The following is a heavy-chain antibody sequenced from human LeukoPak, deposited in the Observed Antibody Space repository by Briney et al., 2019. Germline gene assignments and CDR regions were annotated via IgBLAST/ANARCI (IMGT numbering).Heavy chain of an antibody. CDR2: ISGSGGST. CDR3: MSLWFGDKNYYYMDV. J-gene: IGHJ6*03. D-gene: IGHD3-10*01. CDR1: GFTFSSYW. V-gene: IGHV3-23*01. Sequence: GGSLRLSCAASGFTFSSYWMSWVRQAPGKGLEWVSAISGSGGSTYYADSVKGRFTISRDNSKNTLYLQMNSLRAEDTAVYYCMSLWFGDKNYYYMDVWGKGTTVTVSS.